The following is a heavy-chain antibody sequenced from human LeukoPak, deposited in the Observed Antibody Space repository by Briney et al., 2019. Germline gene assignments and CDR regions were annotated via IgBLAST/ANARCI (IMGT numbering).Heavy chain of an antibody. CDR3: ARGFPLRFLEWLFPTFDY. CDR2: ISSSSSYI. J-gene: IGHJ4*02. V-gene: IGHV3-21*04. D-gene: IGHD3-3*01. CDR1: GFTFSSYS. Sequence: GGSLRLSCAASGFTFSSYSMNWVRQAPGKGLEWVSSISSSSSYIYYADSVKGRFTISRDNAKNSLYLQMNSLRAEDTALYYCARGFPLRFLEWLFPTFDYWGQGTLVTVSS.